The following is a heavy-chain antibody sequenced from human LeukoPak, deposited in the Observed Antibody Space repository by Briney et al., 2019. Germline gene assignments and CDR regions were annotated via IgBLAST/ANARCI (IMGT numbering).Heavy chain of an antibody. CDR3: ASFNGLIGSSEY. CDR2: INHSGST. V-gene: IGHV4-34*01. J-gene: IGHJ4*02. CDR1: GGPFSGYY. D-gene: IGHD2-21*01. Sequence: SETLSLTCAVYGGPFSGYYWSWLRQPPGKGLEGIGEINHSGSTNYNPSLKSRVTISVDTSKNQFSLKLSSVTAADTAVYYCASFNGLIGSSEYWGQGTLVTVSS.